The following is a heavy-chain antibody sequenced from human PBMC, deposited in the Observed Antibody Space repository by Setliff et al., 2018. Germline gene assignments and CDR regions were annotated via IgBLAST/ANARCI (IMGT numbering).Heavy chain of an antibody. CDR3: ARGRGPDIVVTIPGDY. CDR2: IHYSGST. D-gene: IGHD2-15*01. CDR1: GASINRDY. Sequence: SETLSLTCSVSGASINRDYWNWIRQPPGKGLEWIGYIHYSGSTNYNPSLKSRVSISVDTSKNQFSLRLTSVTAADTAVYYCARGRGPDIVVTIPGDYWGQGTQVTVSS. V-gene: IGHV4-59*01. J-gene: IGHJ4*02.